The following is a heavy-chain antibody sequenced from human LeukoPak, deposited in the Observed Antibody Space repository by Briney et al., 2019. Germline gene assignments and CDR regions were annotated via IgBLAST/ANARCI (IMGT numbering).Heavy chain of an antibody. Sequence: PLETLSLTCAVSGGSISSGGYSWSWIRQPPGKGLEWIGYIYHSGSTYYNPSLKSRVTISVDRSKNQFSLKLSSVTAADTAVYYCARGRNYGDYQYWGQGTLVTVSS. CDR2: IYHSGST. CDR1: GGSISSGGYS. V-gene: IGHV4-30-2*01. J-gene: IGHJ4*02. D-gene: IGHD4-17*01. CDR3: ARGRNYGDYQY.